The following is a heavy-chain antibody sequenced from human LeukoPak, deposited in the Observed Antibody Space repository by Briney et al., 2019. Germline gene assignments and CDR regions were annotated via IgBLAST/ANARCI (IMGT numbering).Heavy chain of an antibody. CDR1: GGSISSYY. D-gene: IGHD3-3*01. CDR2: IYTSGST. Sequence: SETLSLTCTVSGGSISSYYWSWIRQPAGKGLEWIGRIYTSGSTNYNPSLKSRVTMSVDTSKNQFSLKLSSVTAADTAVYYCARGKEVRDFWSGSFGDAFDIWGQGTMVTVSS. J-gene: IGHJ3*02. CDR3: ARGKEVRDFWSGSFGDAFDI. V-gene: IGHV4-4*07.